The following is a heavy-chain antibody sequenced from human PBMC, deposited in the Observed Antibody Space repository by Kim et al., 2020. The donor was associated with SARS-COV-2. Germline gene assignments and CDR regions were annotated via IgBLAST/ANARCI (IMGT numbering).Heavy chain of an antibody. CDR3: AKDGTLDTAMAGSEEHFDS. D-gene: IGHD5-18*01. CDR2: ISYDGSNK. J-gene: IGHJ4*02. V-gene: IGHV3-30*18. CDR1: GFTFSSYG. Sequence: GGSLRLSCAASGFTFSSYGMHWVRQAPGKGLEWVAVISYDGSNKYYADSVKGRFTISRDNSKNTLYLQMNSLRAEDTAVYYCAKDGTLDTAMAGSEEHFDSWGEGTLGSVSS.